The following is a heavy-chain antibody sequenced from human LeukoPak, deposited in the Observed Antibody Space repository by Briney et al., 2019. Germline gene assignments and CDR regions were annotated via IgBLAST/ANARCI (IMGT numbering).Heavy chain of an antibody. CDR1: GFTFSTYW. CDR3: ARAERGYSFYYYYMDV. V-gene: IGHV3-7*01. D-gene: IGHD5-18*01. CDR2: VKHDGSEK. Sequence: GGSLRLSCAASGFTFSTYWMTWVREAPGTGREGGANVKHDGSEKYYVDSVKGRFTISRDNAKNSLYLQMHSLRAEDTAVYYCARAERGYSFYYYYMDVWGKGTTVTVSS. J-gene: IGHJ6*03.